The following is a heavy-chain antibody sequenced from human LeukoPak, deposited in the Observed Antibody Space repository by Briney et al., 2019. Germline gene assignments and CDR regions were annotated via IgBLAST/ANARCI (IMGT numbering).Heavy chain of an antibody. CDR3: ARRGDGGRSFDY. D-gene: IGHD4-23*01. CDR1: DFIFSSYW. Sequence: GGSLRLSCVASDFIFSSYWMTWVRQAPGKGLEWVASINHNGNVNYYVDSVKGRFTISRDNSKNTLYLQVNSLRAEDTAVYYCARRGDGGRSFDYWGQGTLVTVSS. J-gene: IGHJ4*02. CDR2: INHNGNVN. V-gene: IGHV3-7*03.